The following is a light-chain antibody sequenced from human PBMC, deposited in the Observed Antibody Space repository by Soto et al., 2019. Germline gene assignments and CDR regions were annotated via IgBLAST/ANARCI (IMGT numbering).Light chain of an antibody. J-gene: IGKJ1*01. CDR2: AAS. Sequence: EILMTQSPATLSVSPGERATLSCMASQSVGGNLAGYQQKPGQPPRLLIYAASSRPPGIPARFSGSGSGTEFTLTSSRLQAEDFAVYYCQQYNKWPPWTFGQGTKVEIK. CDR1: QSVGGN. CDR3: QQYNKWPPWT. V-gene: IGKV3-15*01.